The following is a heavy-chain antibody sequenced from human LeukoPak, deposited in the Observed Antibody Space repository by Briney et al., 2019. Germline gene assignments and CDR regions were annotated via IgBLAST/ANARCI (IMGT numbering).Heavy chain of an antibody. CDR2: ISGSGDST. CDR3: ARRRDSGSLQHFDY. CDR1: GFTFSSYA. J-gene: IGHJ4*02. Sequence: PGGSLRLSCAASGFTFSSYAMSWVRQAPGKGLEWVSAISGSGDSTYYADSVKGRFTISRDNAKNSLYLQMNSLRAEDTAVYYCARRRDSGSLQHFDYWGQGTLVTVSS. V-gene: IGHV3-23*01. D-gene: IGHD1-26*01.